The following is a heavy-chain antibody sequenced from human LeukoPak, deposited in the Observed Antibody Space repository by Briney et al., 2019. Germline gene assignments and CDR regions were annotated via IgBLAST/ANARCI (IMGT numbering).Heavy chain of an antibody. CDR2: ISYDGSNK. D-gene: IGHD5-18*01. J-gene: IGHJ6*03. Sequence: GRSLRLSCAASGFTFSSYGMHWVRQAPGKGLEWVAVISYDGSNKYYADSVKGRFTISRDNSKNTLYLQMNSLRAEDTAVYYCAKDSYGYSYYYYMDVWGKGTTVTVS. V-gene: IGHV3-30*18. CDR1: GFTFSSYG. CDR3: AKDSYGYSYYYYMDV.